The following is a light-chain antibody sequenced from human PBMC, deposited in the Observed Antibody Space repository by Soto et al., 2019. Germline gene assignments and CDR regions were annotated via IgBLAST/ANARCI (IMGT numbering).Light chain of an antibody. CDR3: QQYRSDCPPIT. CDR2: GAS. Sequence: EIVLTQSPGTLSLSPGERATLSCRASQRASSSLLAWCRQKPGQAPRLLIHGASNRATGVAQTFSGGGCGTDFTLTISRLEPEDDAVYYCQQYRSDCPPITFGQGTRLEIK. CDR1: QRASSSL. J-gene: IGKJ5*01. V-gene: IGKV3-20*01.